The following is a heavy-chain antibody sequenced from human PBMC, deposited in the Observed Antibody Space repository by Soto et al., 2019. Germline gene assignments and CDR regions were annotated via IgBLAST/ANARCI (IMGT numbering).Heavy chain of an antibody. J-gene: IGHJ4*02. Sequence: QLQLQESGSGLVKPSQTLSLTCAVSGGSISSGGYSWSWIRQPPGKGLEWIGYIYHSGSTYYNPALKRRVTISVDRSKKQVSLKLSSVTAAYTAVYYCARGMTTVTTLDYWCQGTLVTVSS. D-gene: IGHD4-17*01. CDR2: IYHSGST. V-gene: IGHV4-30-2*01. CDR1: GGSISSGGYS. CDR3: ARGMTTVTTLDY.